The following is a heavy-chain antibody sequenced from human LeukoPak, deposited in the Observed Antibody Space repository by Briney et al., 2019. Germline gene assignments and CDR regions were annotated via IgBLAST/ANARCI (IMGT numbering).Heavy chain of an antibody. CDR1: GGSFSGYY. J-gene: IGHJ4*02. CDR2: INHSGST. D-gene: IGHD1-26*01. V-gene: IGHV4-34*01. Sequence: PSETLSLTCAVYGGSFSGYYWSWIRQPPGKGLEWIGEINHSGSTNYNPSLKSRVTISVDTSKNQFSLKLSSVTAADTAVYYCARQKGELQLDYWGQGTLVTVSS. CDR3: ARQKGELQLDY.